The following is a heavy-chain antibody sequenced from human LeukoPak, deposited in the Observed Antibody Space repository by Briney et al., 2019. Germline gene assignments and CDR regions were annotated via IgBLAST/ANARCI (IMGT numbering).Heavy chain of an antibody. D-gene: IGHD6-13*01. Sequence: SEALSVTCAVSGGSISDYYWSWIRQRAGKGREWIGRIYTSGGTNYNPSLKRRVPMSVATSKNQFSLKLNSVTAAATAAYYCARTDSSNWYGVPVYWGQGTLVTVSS. J-gene: IGHJ4*02. CDR2: IYTSGGT. CDR3: ARTDSSNWYGVPVY. V-gene: IGHV4-4*07. CDR1: GGSISDYY.